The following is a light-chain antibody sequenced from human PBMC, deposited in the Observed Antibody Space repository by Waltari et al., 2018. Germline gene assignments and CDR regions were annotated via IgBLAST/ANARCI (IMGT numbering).Light chain of an antibody. J-gene: IGLJ1*01. CDR2: SDT. Sequence: SYVLTQPPSLSVALGKTARIPCGGNNIGTKTVHWYQLKPGPAPVLLIYSDTDRPSGIPERFTGSKSGTTATLTISTVEAGDEADYYCQVWDGSTDHYVFGSGTKVTV. CDR3: QVWDGSTDHYV. V-gene: IGLV3-21*04. CDR1: NIGTKT.